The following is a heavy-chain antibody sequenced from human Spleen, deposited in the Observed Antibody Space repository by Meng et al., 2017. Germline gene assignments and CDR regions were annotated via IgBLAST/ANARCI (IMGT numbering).Heavy chain of an antibody. D-gene: IGHD3-10*01. J-gene: IGHJ4*02. CDR2: ISYSGNT. Sequence: GSLRLSCTVSGGSISSYYWSWIRQLPGKGLEWIGYISYSGNTNYNPSLKSRVTISVDTSKNQFSLKLSSVTAADTAVYYCARDRSRGEKYFDYWGQGTLVTVSS. V-gene: IGHV4-59*12. CDR1: GGSISSYY. CDR3: ARDRSRGEKYFDY.